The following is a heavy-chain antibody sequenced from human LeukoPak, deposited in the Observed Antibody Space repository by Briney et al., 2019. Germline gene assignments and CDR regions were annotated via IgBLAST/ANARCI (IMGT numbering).Heavy chain of an antibody. D-gene: IGHD3-16*01. CDR2: IKSKTHGGTT. CDR1: GFTFSDAW. Sequence: GGSLRLSCVASGFTFSDAWMSWVRQAPGKGLEWVGRIKSKTHGGTTDYAAPVKGRFTISRDDSKNTLYLQMNSLKTEDTAVHYCTDPTSRSSDDYWGQGTLVTVSS. J-gene: IGHJ4*02. V-gene: IGHV3-15*01. CDR3: TDPTSRSSDDY.